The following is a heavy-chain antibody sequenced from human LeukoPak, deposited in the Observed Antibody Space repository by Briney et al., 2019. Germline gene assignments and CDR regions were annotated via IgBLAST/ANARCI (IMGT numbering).Heavy chain of an antibody. V-gene: IGHV1-8*01. CDR2: MNPNSGNT. J-gene: IGHJ4*02. CDR3: VLGVLSYDSSGYVWTL. CDR1: GYTFTSYD. D-gene: IGHD3-22*01. Sequence: GASVKVSCKASGYTFTSYDINWVRQATGQGLEWMGWMNPNSGNTGYAQKFQGRVTMTRNTSISTAYMELSSLRSEDTAVYYCVLGVLSYDSSGYVWTLWGQGTLVTVSS.